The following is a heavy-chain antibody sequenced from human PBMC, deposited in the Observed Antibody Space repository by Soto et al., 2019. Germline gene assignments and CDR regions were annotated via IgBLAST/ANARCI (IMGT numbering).Heavy chain of an antibody. D-gene: IGHD2-15*01. CDR1: GYTFTSYG. V-gene: IGHV1-18*01. CDR2: ISAYNGNT. J-gene: IGHJ4*02. CDR3: ARWYCSGGSCYSSFDY. Sequence: GASVKVSCKASGYTFTSYGISWVRQAPGQGLEWMGWISAYNGNTNYAQKLQGRVTMTTDTSTSTAYMELRSLRSDDTAVYYCARWYCSGGSCYSSFDYWGQGTLVTAPQ.